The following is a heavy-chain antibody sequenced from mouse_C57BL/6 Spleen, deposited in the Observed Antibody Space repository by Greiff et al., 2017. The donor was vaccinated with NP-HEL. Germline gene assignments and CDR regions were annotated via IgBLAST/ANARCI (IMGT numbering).Heavy chain of an antibody. Sequence: EVQLQESGGGLVKPGGSLKLSCAASGFTFSDYGMHWVRQAPEKGLEWVAYISSGSSTIYYADTVKGRFTISRDNAKNTLFLQMTSLRSEDTAMYYCARGGKSAMDYWGQGTSVTVSS. J-gene: IGHJ4*01. CDR2: ISSGSSTI. CDR3: ARGGKSAMDY. V-gene: IGHV5-17*01. CDR1: GFTFSDYG.